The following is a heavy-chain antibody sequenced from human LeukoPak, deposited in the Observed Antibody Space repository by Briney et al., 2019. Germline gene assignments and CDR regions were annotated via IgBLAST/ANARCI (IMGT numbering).Heavy chain of an antibody. CDR3: ATDIVVVVAAASRDY. Sequence: ASVKISCKVSGYTFTDYSMHWVRQAPGKGLEWMGLVDSEDGETIYAEKFQGRVTITADTSTDTAYMELSSLRSEDTAVYYCATDIVVVVAAASRDYWGQGTLVTVSS. J-gene: IGHJ4*02. V-gene: IGHV1-69-2*01. CDR2: VDSEDGET. CDR1: GYTFTDYS. D-gene: IGHD2-15*01.